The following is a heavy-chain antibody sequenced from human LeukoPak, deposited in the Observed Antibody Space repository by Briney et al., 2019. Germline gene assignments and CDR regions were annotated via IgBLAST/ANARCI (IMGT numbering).Heavy chain of an antibody. D-gene: IGHD6-19*01. Sequence: GGSLRLSCAASGFTFRSYGMHWARQAPGKGLEWVAVISYDGSNKYYADSVKGRFTIPRDNSKNTLYLEMNSLRAEDKGVWYCAKDLGAVAGTGDYWGQGTLVTVSS. J-gene: IGHJ4*02. CDR2: ISYDGSNK. CDR3: AKDLGAVAGTGDY. V-gene: IGHV3-30*18. CDR1: GFTFRSYG.